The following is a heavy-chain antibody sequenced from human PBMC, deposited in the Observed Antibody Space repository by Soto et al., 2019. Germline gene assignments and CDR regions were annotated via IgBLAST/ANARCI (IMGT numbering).Heavy chain of an antibody. CDR2: IYWDDDK. CDR1: GFSLTTSGVG. D-gene: IGHD2-15*01. Sequence: QITLKESGPTLLKPTQTLTLTCTFSGFSLTTSGVGVGWIRQPPGKALEWLALIYWDDDKRYSPSLHSRLTIPQDTSKSQVVLTMTNMGPVDTATYYCAPTFPRHTAGSSGGSLPPAFDPWGQGTLVTVSS. V-gene: IGHV2-5*02. J-gene: IGHJ5*02. CDR3: APTFPRHTAGSSGGSLPPAFDP.